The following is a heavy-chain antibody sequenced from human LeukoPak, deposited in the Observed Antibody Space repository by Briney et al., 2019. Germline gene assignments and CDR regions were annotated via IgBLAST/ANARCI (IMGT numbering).Heavy chain of an antibody. J-gene: IGHJ4*02. D-gene: IGHD7-27*01. Sequence: ASVKVSCKASGYIFTGYYMHWVRQAPGQGLEWMGIINPSSGSTSYAQKFQDRVKMTRDTSRSTVYMELSSLRSEDTAVYYCARRAGDHYYFDYWGQGTLVTVSS. CDR2: INPSSGST. CDR1: GYIFTGYY. V-gene: IGHV1-46*01. CDR3: ARRAGDHYYFDY.